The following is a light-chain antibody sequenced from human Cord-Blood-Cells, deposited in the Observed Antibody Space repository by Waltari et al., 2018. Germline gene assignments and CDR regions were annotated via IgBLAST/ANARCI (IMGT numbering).Light chain of an antibody. V-gene: IGLV2-11*01. CDR3: CSYAGSYNYV. CDR2: DVS. CDR1: SSDVGGYNY. J-gene: IGLJ1*01. Sequence: QSALTQPRSVSGSPGQSVTISCTGTSSDVGGYNYVSWYQQHPGKAPKLMSYDVSKRPSGVPVRFSGSKSGNTASRTISGLQAEDEADYYCCSYAGSYNYVFGTGTKVTVL.